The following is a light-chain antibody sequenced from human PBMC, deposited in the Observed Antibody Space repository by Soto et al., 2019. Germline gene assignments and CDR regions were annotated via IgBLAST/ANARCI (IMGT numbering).Light chain of an antibody. V-gene: IGKV1-17*01. CDR1: QGIGND. Sequence: DIPMTQSPSSLSASVGDRVTITCRASQGIGNDLGWYQHKPGKAPKRLIFSASTLDSGVPSRFSGGGFGTEFSLTISSLQPEDFAAYYCLHHYNYPLTLGGGTKVEIK. J-gene: IGKJ4*01. CDR3: LHHYNYPLT. CDR2: SAS.